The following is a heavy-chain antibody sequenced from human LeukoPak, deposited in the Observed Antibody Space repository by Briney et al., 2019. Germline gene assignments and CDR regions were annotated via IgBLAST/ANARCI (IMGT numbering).Heavy chain of an antibody. CDR3: ANNLFGYFDC. J-gene: IGHJ4*02. V-gene: IGHV3-23*01. Sequence: PGGSLRLSCAASGFTFSSYAMSWVRQAPGEGLEWVSSTSDSGDNTYYADSVKGRFITSRDNSENTLFLQMQSLRAEDTAVYYCANNLFGYFDCWGQGTLVTVSS. CDR1: GFTFSSYA. D-gene: IGHD3-16*01. CDR2: TSDSGDNT.